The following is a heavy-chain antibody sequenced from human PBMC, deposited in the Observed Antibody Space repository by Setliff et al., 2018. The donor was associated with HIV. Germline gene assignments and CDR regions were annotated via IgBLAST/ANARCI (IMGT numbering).Heavy chain of an antibody. CDR3: ARGPRFDPRVKWDLLHGPYFDY. CDR1: GGSFSGYY. CDR2: INHSGST. V-gene: IGHV4-34*01. Sequence: PSETLSLTCAVYGGSFSGYYWSWIRQPPGKGLEWIGKINHSGSTSYNPSLKSRVTISVDTSKNQFSLKLSSVIVADTAVYYCARGPRFDPRVKWDLLHGPYFDYWGQETRGTVS. D-gene: IGHD1-26*01. J-gene: IGHJ4*02.